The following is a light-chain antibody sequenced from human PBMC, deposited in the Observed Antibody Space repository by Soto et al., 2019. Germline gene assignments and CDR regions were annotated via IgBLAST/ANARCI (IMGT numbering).Light chain of an antibody. CDR2: DAS. CDR3: QHYNNWPLT. J-gene: IGKJ4*01. Sequence: EIVLTQSPATLSVSPGDRATLSCRASQSVSSDLAWFQQKPGQAPSFLIYDASTRATGIPARFSGSGSETDFTLTISSLQPEDFAIYYCQHYNNWPLTFGGGTKVEIK. CDR1: QSVSSD. V-gene: IGKV3-15*01.